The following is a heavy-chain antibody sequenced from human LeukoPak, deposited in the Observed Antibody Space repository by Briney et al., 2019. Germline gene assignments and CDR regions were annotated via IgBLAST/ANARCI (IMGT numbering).Heavy chain of an antibody. D-gene: IGHD6-13*01. CDR1: GYTLTELS. CDR2: FDPEDGET. V-gene: IGHV1-24*01. CDR3: ARDVAAAGTSVDY. J-gene: IGHJ4*02. Sequence: GASVKVSCKVSGYTLTELSMHWVRQAPGKGLEWMGGFDPEDGETIYAQKFQGRVTMTRDTSISTAYMELSRLRSDDTAVYYCARDVAAAGTSVDYWGRGTLVTVSS.